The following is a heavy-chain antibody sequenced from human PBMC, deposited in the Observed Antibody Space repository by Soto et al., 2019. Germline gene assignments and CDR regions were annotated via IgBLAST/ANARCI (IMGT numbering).Heavy chain of an antibody. J-gene: IGHJ4*02. CDR2: ISGGGPNT. CDR3: AKVGRACYPSDY. CDR1: AFTFRNYA. D-gene: IGHD1-26*01. Sequence: EVQLLESGGDLVQPGGSLRLSCTASAFTFRNYAMTWVRQAPGKSLEWISSISGGGPNTHYADSVKGRITVSIDDSKSTLYLKMANWTSGDTAVYYCAKVGRACYPSDYWGQGTLVTVSS. V-gene: IGHV3-23*01.